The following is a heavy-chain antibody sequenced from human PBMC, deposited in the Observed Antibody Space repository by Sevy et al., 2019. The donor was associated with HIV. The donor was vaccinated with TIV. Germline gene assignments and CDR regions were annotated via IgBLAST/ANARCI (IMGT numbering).Heavy chain of an antibody. CDR2: INTNTGNP. Sequence: ASVKVSCKASGYNIKNYAINWVRQAPGQGLEWMGWINTNTGNPTYAQAFKGRFVFSLDTSVSTAYLQITSLEAEDTAIYFCASPFLNSNAPEADYWGQGTLVTVSS. D-gene: IGHD5-18*01. CDR1: GYNIKNYA. CDR3: ASPFLNSNAPEADY. J-gene: IGHJ4*02. V-gene: IGHV7-4-1*02.